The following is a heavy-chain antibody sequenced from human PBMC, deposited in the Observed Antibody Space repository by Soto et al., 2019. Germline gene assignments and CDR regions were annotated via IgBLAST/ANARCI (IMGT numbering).Heavy chain of an antibody. V-gene: IGHV3-23*01. J-gene: IGHJ4*02. Sequence: EVQLLESGGGLVQPGGSLRLSCAASGFTFSSYAMSWVRQAPGKGLEWGSAISGSGGSTYYADSVKGRFTISRDNSKNTLYLQMISLRAEDTAVYYCAKKRWLHAIRRSPFYYWGQGTLDTVSS. CDR3: AKKRWLHAIRRSPFYY. D-gene: IGHD3-10*01. CDR1: GFTFSSYA. CDR2: ISGSGGST.